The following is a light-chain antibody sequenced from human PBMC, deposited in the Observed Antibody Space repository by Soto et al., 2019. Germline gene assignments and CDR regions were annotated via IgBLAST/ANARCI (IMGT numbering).Light chain of an antibody. J-gene: IGKJ3*01. CDR2: AAT. V-gene: IGKV1-12*01. Sequence: GDRVTLTCRPSPSINSWFAWYQQRPGKAPKLLIYAATILQSGVPSRFSGSGSGTAFTLTSSNLQPEDFVSYFCQQPNSFLFTFGAGIQADIK. CDR3: QQPNSFLFT. CDR1: PSINSW.